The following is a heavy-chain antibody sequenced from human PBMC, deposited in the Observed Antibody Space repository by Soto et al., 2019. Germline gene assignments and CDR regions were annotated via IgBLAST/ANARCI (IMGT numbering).Heavy chain of an antibody. D-gene: IGHD3-22*01. Sequence: ASVKVSCKTSGYSFTGYSVHWVRQAPGQGLEWMGWINPNSGVTKYAQKFQDWVTMTRDTSSSTAYMELTRIRTGDTAVYYCALRSMAVVPEYWGQGTVVTVSS. CDR3: ALRSMAVVPEY. CDR1: GYSFTGYS. J-gene: IGHJ4*02. V-gene: IGHV1-2*04. CDR2: INPNSGVT.